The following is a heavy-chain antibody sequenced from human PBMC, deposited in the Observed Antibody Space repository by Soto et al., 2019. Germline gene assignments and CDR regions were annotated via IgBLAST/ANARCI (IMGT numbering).Heavy chain of an antibody. J-gene: IGHJ5*02. V-gene: IGHV3-30-3*01. CDR1: GFTFSSYA. CDR2: ISYDGSNK. Sequence: QVQLVESGGGVVQPGRSLRLSCAASGFTFSSYAMHWVRQAPGKGLEWVAVISYDGSNKYYADSVKGRFTISRDNSKNTLDLQMNSLRAEDTAVYYGARDRGIAAAGTGWFDPWGQGTLVTVSS. CDR3: ARDRGIAAAGTGWFDP. D-gene: IGHD6-13*01.